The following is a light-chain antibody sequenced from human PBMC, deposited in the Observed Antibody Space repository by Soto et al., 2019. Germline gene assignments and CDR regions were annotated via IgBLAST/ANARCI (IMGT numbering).Light chain of an antibody. CDR3: MQALKPPLS. CDR1: QSLLHRNGYNW. Sequence: DIVMTQSPLSLAVTPGEPASISCRSSQSLLHRNGYNWLDWYLQKPGQSPQLLIHLGSNRASGVPDRFSGSGSGTDFTLKISRVEAEDVGDYYCMQALKPPLSLGGGTKVEI. J-gene: IGKJ4*01. CDR2: LGS. V-gene: IGKV2-28*01.